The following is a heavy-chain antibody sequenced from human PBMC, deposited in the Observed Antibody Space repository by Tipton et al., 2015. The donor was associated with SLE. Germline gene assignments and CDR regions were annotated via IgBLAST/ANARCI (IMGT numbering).Heavy chain of an antibody. CDR2: INHSGST. Sequence: TLSLTCAVYGGSFSGYYWSWIRQPPGKGLEWIGEINHSGSTNYNPSLKSRVTISVDTSKNQFSLKLSSVTAADTAVYYCARDSTGYSSSGGLDYWGQGTLVTVSS. CDR3: ARDSTGYSSSGGLDY. CDR1: GGSFSGYY. D-gene: IGHD6-13*01. J-gene: IGHJ4*02. V-gene: IGHV4-34*09.